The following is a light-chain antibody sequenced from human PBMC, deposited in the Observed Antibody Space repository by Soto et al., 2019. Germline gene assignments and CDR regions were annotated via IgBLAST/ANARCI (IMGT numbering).Light chain of an antibody. CDR1: SSDVGGYNY. V-gene: IGLV2-11*01. J-gene: IGLJ1*01. CDR3: QSYDSSSYV. Sequence: QSVLTQPRSVSGSPGQSVTISCTGTSSDVGGYNYVSWYQQHPGKAPKLITYDVNERPSGVPDRFSGSKSGTSASLAITGLQAEDEADYYCQSYDSSSYVFGTGTKVTVL. CDR2: DVN.